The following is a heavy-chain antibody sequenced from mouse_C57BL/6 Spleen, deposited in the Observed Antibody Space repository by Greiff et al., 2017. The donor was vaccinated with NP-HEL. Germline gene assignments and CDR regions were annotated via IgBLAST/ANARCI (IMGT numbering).Heavy chain of an antibody. Sequence: VQLQQSGAELVRPGTSVKVSCKASGYAFTNYLIEWVKQRPGQGLEWIGVINPGSGGTNYNEKFKGKATLTADKSSSTAYMQLSSLTSEDSAVYFCASSGDYDGFDYWGQGTTLTVSS. CDR3: ASSGDYDGFDY. V-gene: IGHV1-54*01. D-gene: IGHD2-4*01. CDR1: GYAFTNYL. J-gene: IGHJ2*01. CDR2: INPGSGGT.